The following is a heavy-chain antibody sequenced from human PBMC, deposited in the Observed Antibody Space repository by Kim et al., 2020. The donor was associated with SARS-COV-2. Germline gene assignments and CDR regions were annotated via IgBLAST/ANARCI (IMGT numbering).Heavy chain of an antibody. CDR2: ISGSSYYI. D-gene: IGHD3-10*01. J-gene: IGHJ6*02. V-gene: IGHV3-21*06. CDR3: ARTSSTYEMDV. CDR1: GFTFSSHA. Sequence: GGSLRLSCAASGFTFSSHAMNWVRQAPGEGLEWVSSISGSSYYIYYADSVKGRFTISRDNAKNSLYLQMNSLRAEDTAVFYCARTSSTYEMDVWGQGTTVTVSS.